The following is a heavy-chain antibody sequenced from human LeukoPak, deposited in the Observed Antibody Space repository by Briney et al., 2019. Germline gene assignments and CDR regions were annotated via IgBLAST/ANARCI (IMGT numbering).Heavy chain of an antibody. J-gene: IGHJ4*02. V-gene: IGHV3-74*01. Sequence: QAGGSLRLSCAASGFTFSRYWMHWVRQAPGKGLVWVSRINSDGSSTSYADSVKGRFTISRDNAKNTLYLQMNSLRAEDTAVYYCARAGTTGKFDYWGQGTLVTVSS. CDR2: INSDGSST. D-gene: IGHD1-7*01. CDR3: ARAGTTGKFDY. CDR1: GFTFSRYW.